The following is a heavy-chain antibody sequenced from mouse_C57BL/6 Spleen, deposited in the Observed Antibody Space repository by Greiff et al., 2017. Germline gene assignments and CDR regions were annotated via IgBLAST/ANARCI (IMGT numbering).Heavy chain of an antibody. J-gene: IGHJ2*01. CDR3: ARRRWDGYFDY. CDR1: GFTFSDYG. D-gene: IGHD4-1*01. V-gene: IGHV5-17*01. CDR2: ISSGSSTI. Sequence: EVKLMESGGGLVKPGGSLKLSCAASGFTFSDYGMHWVRQAPEKGLEWVAYISSGSSTIYYADTVKGRFTISRDNAKNTLFLQMTSLRSEDTAMYYCARRRWDGYFDYWGQGTTLTVSS.